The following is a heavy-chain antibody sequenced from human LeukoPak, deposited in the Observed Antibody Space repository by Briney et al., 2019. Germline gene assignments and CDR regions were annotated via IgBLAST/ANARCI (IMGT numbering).Heavy chain of an antibody. CDR1: GDSVSCNSVV. CDR2: TYYRSKWYT. Sequence: SQTLSLTCAISGDSVSCNSVVWDWIRLSPSRGLEWLGRTYYRSKWYTEYAVSVKSRITINPDTSKNQLSLQLNSVTPEDTAAYYCARETTIIRGVINPIDYWGQGTLVTVSS. D-gene: IGHD3-10*01. CDR3: ARETTIIRGVINPIDY. J-gene: IGHJ4*02. V-gene: IGHV6-1*01.